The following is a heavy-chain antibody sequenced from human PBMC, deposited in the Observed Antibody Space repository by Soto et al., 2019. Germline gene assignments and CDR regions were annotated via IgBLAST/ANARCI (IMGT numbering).Heavy chain of an antibody. CDR3: ARVRGYDYVWGSYRTYGMDV. CDR2: INHSGST. J-gene: IGHJ6*02. V-gene: IGHV4-34*01. CDR1: CGSFIGYY. Sequence: PSATLSLTGAVYCGSFIGYYWIWIRQPPGKGLDWIGEINHSGSTNYNPSPKSRVTISVDTSKNQFSLKLSSVTAADTAVYHCARVRGYDYVWGSYRTYGMDVWGQGTTVTVSS. D-gene: IGHD3-16*02.